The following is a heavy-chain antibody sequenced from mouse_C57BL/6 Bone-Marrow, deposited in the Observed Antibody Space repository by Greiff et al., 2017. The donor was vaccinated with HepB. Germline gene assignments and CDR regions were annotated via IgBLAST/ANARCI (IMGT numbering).Heavy chain of an antibody. Sequence: QVQLQQPGAELVKPGASVKMSCKASGYTFTSYWITWVKQRPGQGLEWIGDIYPGSGSTNYNEKFKSKATLTVYTSSSTAYMQLSGLTSEDSAVSYCSRSRITTVVATDWYFDVWGTGTTVTVSS. CDR2: IYPGSGST. V-gene: IGHV1-55*01. CDR1: GYTFTSYW. CDR3: SRSRITTVVATDWYFDV. D-gene: IGHD1-1*01. J-gene: IGHJ1*03.